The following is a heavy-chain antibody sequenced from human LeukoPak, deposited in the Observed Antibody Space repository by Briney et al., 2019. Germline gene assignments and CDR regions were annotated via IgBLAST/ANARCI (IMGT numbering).Heavy chain of an antibody. J-gene: IGHJ6*02. CDR1: GGSFSGYY. Sequence: SETLSLTCAVYGGSFSGYYWSWIRQPPGKGLEWIGEINHSGSTNYNPSLKSRVTISVDTSENQFSLKLSSVTAADTAVYYCAGYSRYYYYGMDVWGQGTTVTVSS. D-gene: IGHD1-26*01. CDR2: INHSGST. V-gene: IGHV4-34*01. CDR3: AGYSRYYYYGMDV.